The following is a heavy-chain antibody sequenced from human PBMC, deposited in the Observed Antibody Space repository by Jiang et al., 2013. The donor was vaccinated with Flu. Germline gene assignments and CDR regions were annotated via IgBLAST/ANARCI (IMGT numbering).Heavy chain of an antibody. V-gene: IGHV1-2*04. CDR3: ARAYRRGGDGYKHPHYYYGMDV. CDR1: GYTFTGYY. D-gene: IGHD5-24*01. Sequence: GAEVKKPGASVKVSCKASGYTFTGYYMHWVRQAPGQGLEWMGWINPNSGGTNYAQKFQGWVTMTRDTSISTAYMELSRLRSDDTAVYYCARAYRRGGDGYKHPHYYYGMDVWGQGTTVTVSS. J-gene: IGHJ6*02. CDR2: INPNSGGT.